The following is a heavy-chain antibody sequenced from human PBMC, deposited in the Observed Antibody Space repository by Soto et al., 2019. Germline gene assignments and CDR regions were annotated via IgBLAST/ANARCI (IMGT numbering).Heavy chain of an antibody. CDR1: GGSISSSNW. Sequence: QVQLQESGPGLVKPSGTLSLTCAVSGGSISSSNWWSWVRQPSGKGLEWIGEIYHSGSTNYNPSLKSRVTISVDKSKNQFSLKLSSVTAADTAVYYCARRTGSIVGATSPIVGYWGQGTLVTVSS. D-gene: IGHD1-26*01. J-gene: IGHJ4*02. V-gene: IGHV4-4*02. CDR3: ARRTGSIVGATSPIVGY. CDR2: IYHSGST.